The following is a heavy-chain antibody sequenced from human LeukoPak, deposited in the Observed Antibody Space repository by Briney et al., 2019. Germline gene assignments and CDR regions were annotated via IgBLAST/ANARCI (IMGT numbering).Heavy chain of an antibody. CDR3: ARGRPHGNDY. Sequence: QTGGSLRLSCAASGFTFSSYWMNWVRQAPGKGLVRVSRIAGDGSSTTYADSVKGRFSISRDNAKNTLYLQMNSLRVEDTAVYYCARGRPHGNDYWGQGTLVTVSS. CDR1: GFTFSSYW. CDR2: IAGDGSST. D-gene: IGHD4-23*01. V-gene: IGHV3-74*01. J-gene: IGHJ4*02.